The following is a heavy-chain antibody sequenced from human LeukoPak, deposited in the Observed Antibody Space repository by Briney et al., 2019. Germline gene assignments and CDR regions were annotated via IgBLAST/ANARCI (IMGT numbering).Heavy chain of an antibody. CDR1: GYTFTSYA. CDR3: ARVNRRWLQWPGQPDDYYGMDV. CDR2: INAGNGNT. D-gene: IGHD5-24*01. J-gene: IGHJ6*02. V-gene: IGHV1-3*01. Sequence: ASVKVSCKASGYTFTSYAMHWVRQAPGQRLEWMGWINAGNGNTKYSQKFQGRVTITRDTSASTAYMELSSLRSEDTAVYYCARVNRRWLQWPGQPDDYYGMDVWGQGTTVTVSS.